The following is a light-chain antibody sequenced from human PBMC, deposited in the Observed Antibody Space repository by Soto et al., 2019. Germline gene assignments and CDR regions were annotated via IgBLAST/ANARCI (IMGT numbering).Light chain of an antibody. Sequence: DIQMTQSPSSLSASVGDRVTITCRASQGITNYLAWYQQKPGKVPKLLIYAASTLQSGVRSRFSGSGSGTDFTLTISSLQPEDVATYYCQNYDSAPPTFGQGTNVEIK. CDR3: QNYDSAPPT. V-gene: IGKV1-27*01. CDR1: QGITNY. CDR2: AAS. J-gene: IGKJ1*01.